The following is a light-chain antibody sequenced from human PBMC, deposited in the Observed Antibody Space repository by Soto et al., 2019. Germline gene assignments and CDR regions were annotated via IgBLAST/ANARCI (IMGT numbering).Light chain of an antibody. CDR2: AAS. CDR1: QGISNY. Sequence: DIQMTQSPSSLSASVGDRVTITCRASQGISNYLAWYQQKPGKVPKLLIYAASTLQSGVPSRFSGSGSGTDFTLTISSLQPEDVATYYCQKYNSAQTWTFRQGTKVEIK. J-gene: IGKJ1*01. CDR3: QKYNSAQTWT. V-gene: IGKV1-27*01.